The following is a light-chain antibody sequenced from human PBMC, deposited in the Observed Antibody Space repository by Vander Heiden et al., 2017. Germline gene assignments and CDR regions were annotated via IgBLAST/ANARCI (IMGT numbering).Light chain of an antibody. J-gene: IGKJ1*01. CDR3: QQYNNWRRT. V-gene: IGKV3-15*01. CDR1: QGVSST. CDR2: GAS. Sequence: IVMTQSPATLSVSPGERATLSCRASQGVSSTLAWYQQKPGQAPRLLIYGASTRATGIPARFSGSGSGTEFTLTISSLQSEDFAVYYCQQYNNWRRTFGQGTKVEIK.